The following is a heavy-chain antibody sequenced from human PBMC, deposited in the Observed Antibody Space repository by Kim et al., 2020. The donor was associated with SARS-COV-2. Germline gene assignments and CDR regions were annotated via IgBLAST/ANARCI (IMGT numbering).Heavy chain of an antibody. CDR3: AKESRPYYDSSGSDY. CDR1: GFTFSSYG. Sequence: GGSLRLSCAASGFTFSSYGMHWVRQAPGKGLEWVAVIWYDGSNKYYADSVKGRFTNSRDNSKNTLYLQMNSLRAEDTAVYYCAKESRPYYDSSGSDYWGQGTLVTVSS. D-gene: IGHD3-22*01. V-gene: IGHV3-33*06. J-gene: IGHJ4*02. CDR2: IWYDGSNK.